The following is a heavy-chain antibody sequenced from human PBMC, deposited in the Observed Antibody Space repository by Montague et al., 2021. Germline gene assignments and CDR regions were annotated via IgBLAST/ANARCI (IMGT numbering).Heavy chain of an antibody. CDR3: ESAYWGSIDY. J-gene: IGHJ4*01. Sequence: SETLSLTCSVSGGSADGYDWCWIRQRPGTGLEWIGYMRSSGSPNYNPSFKSRLAISIDRSRNQFSLALSFVSAAATAIYFCESAYWGSIDYWGHGILVTVS. V-gene: IGHV4-59*02. CDR1: GGSADGYD. CDR2: MRSSGSP. D-gene: IGHD7-27*01.